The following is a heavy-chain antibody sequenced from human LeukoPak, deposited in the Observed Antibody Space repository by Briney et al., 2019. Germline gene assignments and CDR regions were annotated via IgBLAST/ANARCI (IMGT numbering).Heavy chain of an antibody. CDR1: GFTFSSHA. CDR3: ARDPGVVAFHYFDF. V-gene: IGHV3-23*01. Sequence: PGGSLRLSCVASGFTFSSHAMAWVRQAPGKGLEWVSAIGGRGGSTYYADSVKGRFTISRDYSKNTLYLQMNSLRAEDTALYYCARDPGVVAFHYFDFWGQGTLVTVSS. D-gene: IGHD3-3*01. CDR2: IGGRGGST. J-gene: IGHJ4*02.